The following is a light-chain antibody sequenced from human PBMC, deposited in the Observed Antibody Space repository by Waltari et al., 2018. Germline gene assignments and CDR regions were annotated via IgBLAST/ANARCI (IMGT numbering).Light chain of an antibody. CDR3: QQYNSYPIT. J-gene: IGKJ3*01. Sequence: DIQMTQSPSSLSASVGDRVIITCRASQGINNFLAWFQQKPGKVPKSLIYAASSLQSGFPAKFSGSGSGTDFTLTISSLQPEDFATYYCQQYNSYPITFGPGTKLDIK. V-gene: IGKV1-16*02. CDR2: AAS. CDR1: QGINNF.